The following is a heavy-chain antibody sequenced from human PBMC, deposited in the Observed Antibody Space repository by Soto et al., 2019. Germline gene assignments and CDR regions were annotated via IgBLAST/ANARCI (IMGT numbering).Heavy chain of an antibody. CDR2: IYWNDDK. CDR1: GFSLSTSGVG. V-gene: IGHV2-5*01. Sequence: GSGPTLVNPTRTLTLTCTFSGFSLSTSGVGVGWIRQPPGKALEWLALIYWNDDKRYSPSLKSRLTITKDTSKNQVVLTMTNMDPVDTATYYCAHRRRNYGDYAINYYYGMDVWGQGTTVTVSS. J-gene: IGHJ6*02. D-gene: IGHD4-17*01. CDR3: AHRRRNYGDYAINYYYGMDV.